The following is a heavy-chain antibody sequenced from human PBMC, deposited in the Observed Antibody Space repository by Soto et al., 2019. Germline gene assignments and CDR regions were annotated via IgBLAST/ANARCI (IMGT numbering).Heavy chain of an antibody. CDR2: INAGNGNT. CDR1: GYTFTSYA. D-gene: IGHD3-9*01. J-gene: IGHJ6*02. V-gene: IGHV1-3*01. CDR3: ARVTTYYDILTGLYYYGMDV. Sequence: GASVKVSCKASGYTFTSYAMHWVRQAPGQRLERMGWINAGNGNTKYSQKFQGRVTITRDTSASTAYMELSSLRSEDTAVYYCARVTTYYDILTGLYYYGMDVWGQGTTVTVSS.